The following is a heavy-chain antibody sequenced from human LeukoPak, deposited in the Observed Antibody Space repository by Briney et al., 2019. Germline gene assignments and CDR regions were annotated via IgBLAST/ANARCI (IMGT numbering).Heavy chain of an antibody. J-gene: IGHJ6*02. CDR1: GYSFTSYW. CDR3: ARPALNCSSTSCYGDYYYYGMDV. CDR2: IKPSESGT. V-gene: IGHV5-51*01. Sequence: PGESLKISCKGSGYSFTSYWVGWVRQMPGKGLEWMGTIKPSESGTRYSPAFQGQVTISAAKSISTAYLQWSSLKASDAAMYYCARPALNCSSTSCYGDYYYYGMDVWGQGTTVTVSS. D-gene: IGHD2-2*01.